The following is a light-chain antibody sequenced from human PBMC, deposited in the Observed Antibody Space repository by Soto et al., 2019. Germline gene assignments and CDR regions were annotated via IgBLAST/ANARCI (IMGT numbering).Light chain of an antibody. V-gene: IGLV1-51*01. CDR1: NSNIGIEY. Sequence: QSVLTQPPSVSAAPGQEVTIACSGSNSNIGIEYVAWYQQLPGTSPKLVIYDNDKRPSGIPDRFSGSKSGTSATMGNTGIQTGDEADYYCATWYSSLGAVGFCGGTKVTVL. CDR2: DND. J-gene: IGLJ3*02. CDR3: ATWYSSLGAVG.